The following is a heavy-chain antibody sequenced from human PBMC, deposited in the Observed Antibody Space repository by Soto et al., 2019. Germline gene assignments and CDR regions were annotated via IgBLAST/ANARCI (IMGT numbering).Heavy chain of an antibody. D-gene: IGHD3-9*01. CDR2: IYYSGST. V-gene: IGHV4-39*01. CDR3: ARGILTTEFDY. J-gene: IGHJ4*02. CDR1: GGSISSSSYY. Sequence: SATLSLTCTVSGGSISSSSYYWGWIRQPPGKGLEWIGSIYYSGSTYYNPSLKSRVTISVDTSKNQFSLKLSSVTAADTAVYYCARGILTTEFDYWGQGTLVTVSS.